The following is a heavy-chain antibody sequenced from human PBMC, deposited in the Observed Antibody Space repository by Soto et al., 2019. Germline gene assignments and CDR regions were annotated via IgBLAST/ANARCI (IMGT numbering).Heavy chain of an antibody. D-gene: IGHD3-10*01. Sequence: PSQTLSLTCAVSEGSISSGGYSWSWIRQPPGKGLERIGYIYHSGSTNYNPSLKSRVTISVDTSKNQFSLKLSSVTAADTAVYFCARHGGMVQGVTWDWFDPWGQGTLVTVSS. CDR2: IYHSGST. CDR1: EGSISSGGYS. CDR3: ARHGGMVQGVTWDWFDP. V-gene: IGHV4-30-2*01. J-gene: IGHJ5*02.